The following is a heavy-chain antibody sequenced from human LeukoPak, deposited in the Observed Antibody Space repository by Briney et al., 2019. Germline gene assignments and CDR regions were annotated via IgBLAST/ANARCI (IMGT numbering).Heavy chain of an antibody. CDR3: AKDRGSGESYGMDV. CDR2: ISGVGGGP. J-gene: IGHJ6*02. V-gene: IGHV3-43*02. CDR1: GFTFDDYA. D-gene: IGHD6-19*01. Sequence: PGGSLRLSCAASGFTFDDYAMNWVRQAPGKGLEWVSLISGVGGGPYYADSVKGRFTISRDNSKNSPYLQMNSLRTEDTASYYCAKDRGSGESYGMDVWGQGTTVTVSS.